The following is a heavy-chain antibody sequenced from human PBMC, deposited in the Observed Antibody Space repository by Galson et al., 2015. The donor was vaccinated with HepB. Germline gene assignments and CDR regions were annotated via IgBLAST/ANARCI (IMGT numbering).Heavy chain of an antibody. CDR1: GYTFTSYG. V-gene: IGHV1-18*01. CDR2: ISAYNGNT. Sequence: SVKVSCKASGYTFTSYGISWVRQAPGQGLEWMGWISAYNGNTNYAQKLQGRVTMTTDTPTSTAYMELRSLRSDDTAVYYCAREGRYDFWSGYDEYYFDYWGQGTLVTVSS. J-gene: IGHJ4*02. D-gene: IGHD3-3*01. CDR3: AREGRYDFWSGYDEYYFDY.